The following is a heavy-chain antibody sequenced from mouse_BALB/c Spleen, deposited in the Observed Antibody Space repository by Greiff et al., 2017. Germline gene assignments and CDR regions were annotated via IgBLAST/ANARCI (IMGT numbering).Heavy chain of an antibody. V-gene: IGHV5-4*02. CDR3: ARDRVRTSYCAMDY. J-gene: IGHJ4*01. Sequence: EVKVVESGGGLVKPGGSLKLSCAASGFTFSDYYMYWVRQTPEKRLEWVATISDGGSYTYYPDSVKGRFTISRDNAKNNLYLQMSSLKSEDTAMYYCARDRVRTSYCAMDYWGQGTSVTVSS. D-gene: IGHD2-14*01. CDR2: ISDGGSYT. CDR1: GFTFSDYY.